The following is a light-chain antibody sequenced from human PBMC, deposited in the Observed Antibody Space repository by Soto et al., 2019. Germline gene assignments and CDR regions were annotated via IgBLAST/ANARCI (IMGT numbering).Light chain of an antibody. J-gene: IGLJ1*01. V-gene: IGLV2-14*01. CDR2: SVS. CDR3: ISYTVSRSYV. CDR1: SSDIGTYDH. Sequence: QSVLTQPASVSGSPGQSITISCSGTSSDIGTYDHVAWFQQFPGKTPKLMIYSVSNRPSGVSYRFSGSKSGNTASLTNSGLQAEDEADYYCISYTVSRSYVFGTGTKVTVL.